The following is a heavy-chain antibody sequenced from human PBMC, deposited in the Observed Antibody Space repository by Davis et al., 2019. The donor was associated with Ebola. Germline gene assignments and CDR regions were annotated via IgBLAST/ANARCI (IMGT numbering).Heavy chain of an antibody. D-gene: IGHD1-26*01. CDR2: IIPIFGTA. Sequence: AASVKVSCKASGGTFSSYAISWVRQAPGQGLEWMGGIIPIFGTANYAQKFQGRVTITADESTSTAYMELSSLRSEDTAVYYCARAPTGPLYSGSYSGAFDIWGQGTMVTVSS. J-gene: IGHJ3*02. CDR1: GGTFSSYA. V-gene: IGHV1-69*13. CDR3: ARAPTGPLYSGSYSGAFDI.